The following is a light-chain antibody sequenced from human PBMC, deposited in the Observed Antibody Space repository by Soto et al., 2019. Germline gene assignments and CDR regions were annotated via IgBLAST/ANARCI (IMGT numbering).Light chain of an antibody. Sequence: EIVVTQSPATLSVSPGERATLSCRASQSVSSNLGWYQQKPGQAPRLLIYGASSRATGIPDRFSGSGSGTDFTLTISRLEPEDFAVYYCQQYGSSPWTFGQGTKVDIK. CDR3: QQYGSSPWT. J-gene: IGKJ1*01. CDR1: QSVSSN. V-gene: IGKV3-20*01. CDR2: GAS.